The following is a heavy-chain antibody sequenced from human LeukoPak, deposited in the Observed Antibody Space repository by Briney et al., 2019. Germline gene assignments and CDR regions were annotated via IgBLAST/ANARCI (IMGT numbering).Heavy chain of an antibody. V-gene: IGHV3-49*04. CDR1: GFTFSSYS. CDR2: IRSKAYGGTT. CDR3: TRVGQYCSSTSCYNAFDI. J-gene: IGHJ3*02. D-gene: IGHD2-2*02. Sequence: GGSLRLSCAASGFTFSSYSMDWVRQAPGKGLEWVGFIRSKAYGGTTEYAASVKGRFTISRDDSKSITYLQMNSLKTEDTAVYYCTRVGQYCSSTSCYNAFDIWGQGTMVTVSS.